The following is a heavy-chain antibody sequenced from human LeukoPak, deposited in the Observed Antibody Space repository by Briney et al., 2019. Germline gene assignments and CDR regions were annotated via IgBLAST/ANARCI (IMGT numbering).Heavy chain of an antibody. D-gene: IGHD2-2*01. CDR2: ISYDGSNK. CDR3: AKTLTTTSYLFDY. V-gene: IGHV3-30*18. Sequence: PGGSLRLSCAASGFTFSSYGMHWVRQAPGKGLEGVAVISYDGSNKYYADSVKGRFTISRDNSKDTLYLQMNSLRAEDTAVYYCAKTLTTTSYLFDYWGQGTLVTVSS. CDR1: GFTFSSYG. J-gene: IGHJ4*02.